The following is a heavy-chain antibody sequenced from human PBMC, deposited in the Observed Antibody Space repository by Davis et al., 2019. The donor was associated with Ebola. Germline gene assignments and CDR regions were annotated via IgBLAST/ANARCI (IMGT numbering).Heavy chain of an antibody. J-gene: IGHJ3*02. CDR2: SSSSSSTS. CDR1: GFTFSYYS. CDR3: ARDRLWGSWEPDALDI. Sequence: GESLKISCTASGFTFSYYSMNWVRQAPGKGLEWVSFSSSSSSTSYYADSVKGRFTISRGNAKKTLYLQMNSLRYEDTAVYYCARDRLWGSWEPDALDIWGQGTMVTVSS. V-gene: IGHV3-48*02. D-gene: IGHD1-26*01.